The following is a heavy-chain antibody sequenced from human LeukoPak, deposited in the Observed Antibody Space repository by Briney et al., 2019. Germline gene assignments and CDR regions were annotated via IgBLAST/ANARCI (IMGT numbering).Heavy chain of an antibody. CDR2: IYSDNT. J-gene: IGHJ6*03. V-gene: IGHV3-66*03. CDR1: GFTVSSNS. Sequence: GGSLRLSCTVSGFTVSSNSMSWVRQAPGKGLEWVSFIYSDNTHYSDSVKGRFTISRDNSKNTLYLQMNSLRAEDTAVYYCARDESFGSWTNYYYYYYMDVWGKGTTVTVSS. CDR3: ARDESFGSWTNYYYYYYMDV. D-gene: IGHD6-13*01.